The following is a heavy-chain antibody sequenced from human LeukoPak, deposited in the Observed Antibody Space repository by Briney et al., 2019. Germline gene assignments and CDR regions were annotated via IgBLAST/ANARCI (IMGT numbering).Heavy chain of an antibody. CDR1: GFIFFNYW. CDR2: ISSDGSST. V-gene: IGHV3-74*01. D-gene: IGHD2-21*01. Sequence: PGGSLSLSCEPSGFIFFNYWMHWVRQARGGWLVCFSRISSDGSSTSYAVSVKGRFTISRKNAKSTLYLQKNSLRAEDKAVYYCARDIPTSAWYVDYWGQGTLVTVSS. J-gene: IGHJ4*02. CDR3: ARDIPTSAWYVDY.